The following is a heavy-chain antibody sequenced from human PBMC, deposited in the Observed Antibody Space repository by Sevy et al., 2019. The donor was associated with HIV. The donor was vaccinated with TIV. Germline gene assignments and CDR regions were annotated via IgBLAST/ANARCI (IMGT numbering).Heavy chain of an antibody. Sequence: ASVKVSCKASGYTFTSYDINWVRQATGQGLEWMGWMNPNSGNTGYAQQFQGRVTMTRNTSISTAYMELSSLRSEDTAGYYCARGPDTYDFSGGYYPDYWGQGTLVTVSS. CDR3: ARGPDTYDFSGGYYPDY. D-gene: IGHD3-3*01. J-gene: IGHJ4*02. CDR1: GYTFTSYD. V-gene: IGHV1-8*01. CDR2: MNPNSGNT.